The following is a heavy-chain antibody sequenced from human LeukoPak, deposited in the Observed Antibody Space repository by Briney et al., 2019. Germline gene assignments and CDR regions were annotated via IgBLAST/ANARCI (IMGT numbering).Heavy chain of an antibody. J-gene: IGHJ4*02. Sequence: TSVTVCCKASGYTFTGYHMHWVRQAPGQGLEWMGGIIPIFGTANYAQKFQGRVTITADESTSTAYMELSSLRSEDTAVYYCAKDRMFSGSYYDYWGQGTLVTVSS. D-gene: IGHD1-26*01. CDR1: GYTFTGYH. CDR3: AKDRMFSGSYYDY. V-gene: IGHV1-69*13. CDR2: IIPIFGTA.